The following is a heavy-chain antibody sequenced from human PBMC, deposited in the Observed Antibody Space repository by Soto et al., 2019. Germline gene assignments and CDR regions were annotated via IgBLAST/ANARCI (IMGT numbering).Heavy chain of an antibody. J-gene: IGHJ4*02. V-gene: IGHV3-23*01. CDR1: GFTFSSYA. D-gene: IGHD6-6*01. Sequence: PGGSLRLSCADSGFTFSSYAMSWVRQAPGKGLEWVSAISGSGGSTYYADSVKGRFTISRDNSKNTLYLQMNSLRAEDTAVYYCAKSFEYSSSSLDYWGQGTLVTVSS. CDR2: ISGSGGST. CDR3: AKSFEYSSSSLDY.